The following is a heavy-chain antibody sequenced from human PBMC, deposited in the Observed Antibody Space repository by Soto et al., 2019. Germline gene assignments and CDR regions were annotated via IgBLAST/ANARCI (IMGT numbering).Heavy chain of an antibody. CDR2: ISSSSSYT. Sequence: QVQLVESGGGLVKPGGSLRLSCAASGFTFSDYYMSWIRQAPGQGPEWVSYISSSSSYTNYADSVKGRFTISRDNPKNSLSLQMNSLRAEDTAVYYCARTIAAAGGRRYFDLWGRGTLVTVSS. D-gene: IGHD6-13*01. CDR3: ARTIAAAGGRRYFDL. J-gene: IGHJ2*01. V-gene: IGHV3-11*05. CDR1: GFTFSDYY.